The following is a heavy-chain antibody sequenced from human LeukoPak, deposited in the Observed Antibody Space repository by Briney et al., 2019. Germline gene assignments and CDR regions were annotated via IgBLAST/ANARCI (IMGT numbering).Heavy chain of an antibody. CDR1: GDSISTGYHY. CDR2: IFFTGST. V-gene: IGHV4-61*09. Sequence: SQTLSLTCSVSGDSISTGYHYWTWIRQPPGKGLEYIGHIFFTGSTNYNPSLKSRVTISVDTSKNQFSLKLTSVTATDTAVYYCARGGRDGFKHNPVDSWGRGTLVTVSS. D-gene: IGHD5-24*01. CDR3: ARGGRDGFKHNPVDS. J-gene: IGHJ4*02.